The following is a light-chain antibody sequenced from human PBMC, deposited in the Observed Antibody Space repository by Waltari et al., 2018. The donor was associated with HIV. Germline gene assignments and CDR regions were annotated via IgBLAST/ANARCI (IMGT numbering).Light chain of an antibody. CDR1: QSVSNAY. J-gene: IGKJ2*01. Sequence: EIVLTQSPGTLSLSPGERATLSCRASQSVSNAYLAWYQQKPGQAPRLLIYGASSRATGIPDRFSGSGSGTDFTLTISRLEPEDFAVYYCQQYGRSPPYTFGQGTKLGI. CDR3: QQYGRSPPYT. CDR2: GAS. V-gene: IGKV3-20*01.